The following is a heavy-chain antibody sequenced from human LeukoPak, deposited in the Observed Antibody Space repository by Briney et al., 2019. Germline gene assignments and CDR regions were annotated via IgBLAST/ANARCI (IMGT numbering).Heavy chain of an antibody. Sequence: ASVKVSCKASGYTFTGYYMHWVRQAPGQGLEWMGWINPNSGGTNYAQKFQGRVTMTRDTSISTAYMELSRLRSDDTAVYYCARDGGGTSCCDAFDIWGQGTMVSVSS. CDR1: GYTFTGYY. CDR3: ARDGGGTSCCDAFDI. CDR2: INPNSGGT. V-gene: IGHV1-2*02. D-gene: IGHD2-2*01. J-gene: IGHJ3*02.